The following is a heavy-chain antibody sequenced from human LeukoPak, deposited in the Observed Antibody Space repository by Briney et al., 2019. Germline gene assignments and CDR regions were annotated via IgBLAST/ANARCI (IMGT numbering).Heavy chain of an antibody. CDR2: NGTTT. J-gene: IGHJ4*02. D-gene: IGHD3-3*01. CDR1: GFTFSSYW. CDR3: GRDLMSGY. Sequence: QPGGSLRLSCAASGFTFSSYWMHWVRQAPGKGLVWVSRNGTTTNYADSVKGRFTISRDNAENTLYLQMNSLRAEDTAVYYCGRDLMSGYWGQGTLVTVSS. V-gene: IGHV3-74*01.